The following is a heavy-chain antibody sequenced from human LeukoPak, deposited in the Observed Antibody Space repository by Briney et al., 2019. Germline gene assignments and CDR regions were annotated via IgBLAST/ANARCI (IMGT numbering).Heavy chain of an antibody. J-gene: IGHJ4*02. V-gene: IGHV4-4*09. CDR3: AREIAVVAATPYYFDY. CDR1: GGSISSYY. CDR2: IYTSGST. D-gene: IGHD2-15*01. Sequence: PSETLSLTCTVSGGSISSYYWSWIRQPPGKGLEWIGYIYTSGSTNYNPSLKSRVTISVDTSKNQFSLKLSSVTAADTAVYYCAREIAVVAATPYYFDYWGQGTLVTVSS.